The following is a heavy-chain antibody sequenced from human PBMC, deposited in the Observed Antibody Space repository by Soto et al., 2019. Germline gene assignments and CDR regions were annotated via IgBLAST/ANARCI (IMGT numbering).Heavy chain of an antibody. CDR3: GRLPIFLSQWQRPDY. D-gene: IGHD5-12*01. CDR2: DVGST. Sequence: QVQLQESGPGLVKPSGDLSLTNAVSGGSITSVDWWNWVRQPPGQGQDVGSTHQNPSLKSLVITSLETSKNRFSPKVISMTAADTAVYYCGRLPIFLSQWQRPDYWGQGILVTVAS. CDR1: GGSITSVDW. V-gene: IGHV4-4*02. J-gene: IGHJ4*02.